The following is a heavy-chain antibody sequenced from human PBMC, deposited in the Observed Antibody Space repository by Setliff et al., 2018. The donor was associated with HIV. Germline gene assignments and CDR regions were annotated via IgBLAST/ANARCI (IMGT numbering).Heavy chain of an antibody. D-gene: IGHD5-18*01. V-gene: IGHV4-34*01. CDR1: GVSFSGYY. CDR2: INHSGNT. Sequence: SETLSLTCAVYGVSFSGYYWSWIRQPPGKGLEWIGEINHSGNTNYNPSLKSRVTISVDTSKNQFSLRLSSVTAADTAVYYCARAVNQNKAMVYIARWGWYFDLWGRGTLVTVSS. CDR3: ARAVNQNKAMVYIARWGWYFDL. J-gene: IGHJ2*01.